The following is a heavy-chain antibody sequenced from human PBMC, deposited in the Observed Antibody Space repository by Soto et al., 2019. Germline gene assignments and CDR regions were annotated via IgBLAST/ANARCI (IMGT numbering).Heavy chain of an antibody. CDR1: GGSISSVDYY. V-gene: IGHV4-30-4*01. J-gene: IGHJ5*02. CDR3: ARGLYDFWSGSYNWFDP. Sequence: PSETLSLTCTVSGGSISSVDYYWSWIRQPPGKGLEWIGYIYYSGSTYYNPSLKSRVTISVDTSKNQFSLKLSSVTAADTAVYYCARGLYDFWSGSYNWFDPWGQGTLVTVSS. D-gene: IGHD3-3*01. CDR2: IYYSGST.